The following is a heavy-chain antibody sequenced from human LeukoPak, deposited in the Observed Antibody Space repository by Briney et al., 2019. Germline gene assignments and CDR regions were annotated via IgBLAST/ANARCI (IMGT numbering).Heavy chain of an antibody. CDR3: ARGRATYDFWSGQKIDY. D-gene: IGHD3-3*01. CDR1: GGPFSGYY. V-gene: IGHV4-34*01. J-gene: IGHJ4*02. CDR2: INHSGST. Sequence: PSETLSLTCAVYGGPFSGYYWSWIRQPPGKGLEWIGEINHSGSTNYNPSLKSRVTISVDTSKNQFSLKLSSVTAADTAVYYCARGRATYDFWSGQKIDYWGQGTLVTVFS.